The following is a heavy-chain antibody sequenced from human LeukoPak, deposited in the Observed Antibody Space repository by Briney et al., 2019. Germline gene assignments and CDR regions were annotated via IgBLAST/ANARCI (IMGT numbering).Heavy chain of an antibody. CDR1: GFTFNNYA. D-gene: IGHD3-10*01. CDR3: ARETWSRGGDAFDI. J-gene: IGHJ3*02. V-gene: IGHV3-74*01. Sequence: GGSLRLSCAASGFTFNNYAMSWVRQAPGQGLVWVSRINSDGTSTNYADSVKGRLTISRDNTKNTLYLQMNSLTVEDTAVYYCARETWSRGGDAFDIWGRGTMVTVSS. CDR2: INSDGTST.